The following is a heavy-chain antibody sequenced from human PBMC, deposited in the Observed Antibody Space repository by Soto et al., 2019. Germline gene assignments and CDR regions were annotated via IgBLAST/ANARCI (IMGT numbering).Heavy chain of an antibody. V-gene: IGHV3-33*01. CDR3: ARDSYYDSSGYWTFDY. J-gene: IGHJ4*02. Sequence: QVQLVESGGGVVQPGRSLRLSCAASGFTFSSYGMHWVRQAPGKGLEWVAVIWYDGSNKYYADSVKGRFTISRDNSKNXWYLQMNSLRAEDTAVYYCARDSYYDSSGYWTFDYWGQGTLVTVSS. CDR1: GFTFSSYG. CDR2: IWYDGSNK. D-gene: IGHD3-22*01.